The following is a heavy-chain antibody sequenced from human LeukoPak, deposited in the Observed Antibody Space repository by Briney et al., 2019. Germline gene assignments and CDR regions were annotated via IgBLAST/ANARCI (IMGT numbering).Heavy chain of an antibody. CDR1: GGSISSRSYY. Sequence: SETLSLACTVSGGSISSRSYYWGWIRQPPGNGLEWIGSLYYSGSTYYNPSLKSRVTISVDTSKNQFSLKLSSVTASDTAVYYCARWEESDGFDIWGQGTMVTVSS. J-gene: IGHJ3*02. CDR3: ARWEESDGFDI. D-gene: IGHD1-26*01. CDR2: LYYSGST. V-gene: IGHV4-39*01.